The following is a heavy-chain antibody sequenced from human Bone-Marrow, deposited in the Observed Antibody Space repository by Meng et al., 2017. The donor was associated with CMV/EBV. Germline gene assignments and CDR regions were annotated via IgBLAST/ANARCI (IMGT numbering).Heavy chain of an antibody. D-gene: IGHD2-21*01. V-gene: IGHV2-5*01. CDR2: LYWNGDE. J-gene: IGHJ5*01. Sequence: SGPTLVKPTQTLTLTCTFSGFSLTTSGVGVGWVRQPPGKALEWLALLYWNGDERYSPSLKNRLTITKDTPKNQVVLTMTNMDPVYTATYFCVHRHSTASQAWFESWGQGTLVTVSS. CDR1: GFSLTTSGVG. CDR3: VHRHSTASQAWFES.